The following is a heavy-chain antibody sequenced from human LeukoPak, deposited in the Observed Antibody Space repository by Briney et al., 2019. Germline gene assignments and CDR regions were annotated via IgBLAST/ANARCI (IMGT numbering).Heavy chain of an antibody. D-gene: IGHD5/OR15-5a*01. V-gene: IGHV1-2*02. J-gene: IGHJ3*02. Sequence: HGASVKVSCKASGYTFTGYYIHWVRQAPGQGLEWMGWINPNSGVTNYAQKFQGRVTMTRDTSTSTVYMELSSLISDDTVVYYCARDVSSLERNDAFDIWGQGTMVTVSS. CDR2: INPNSGVT. CDR3: ARDVSSLERNDAFDI. CDR1: GYTFTGYY.